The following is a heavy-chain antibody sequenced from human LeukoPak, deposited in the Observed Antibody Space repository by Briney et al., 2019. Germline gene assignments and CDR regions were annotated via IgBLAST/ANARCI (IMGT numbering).Heavy chain of an antibody. V-gene: IGHV3-7*04. D-gene: IGHD2-15*01. CDR2: IKQDGSER. J-gene: IGHJ4*02. CDR1: GFTFSIYW. CDR3: ARGRSGGNGFSY. Sequence: TGGSLRLSCAASGFTFSIYWMSWVRQAPGKGLEWVANIKQDGSERYYVDSVKGRFTISRDNAKNSLYLQMNSLRAVDTAVYYCARGRSGGNGFSYWGLGTLVTVSS.